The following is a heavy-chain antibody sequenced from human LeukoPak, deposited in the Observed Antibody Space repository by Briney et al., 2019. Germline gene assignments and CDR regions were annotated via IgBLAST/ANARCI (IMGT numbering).Heavy chain of an antibody. V-gene: IGHV3-9*01. CDR3: ATSARTYLGSSLDY. CDR1: GFTFDDYA. CDR2: ISWNSGSI. D-gene: IGHD2-15*01. J-gene: IGHJ4*02. Sequence: GGSLRLSCAASGFTFDDYAMHWVRQAPGKGLEWVSGISWNSGSIGYADSVKGRFTISRDNAKNSLYLQMNSLRAEDTALYYCATSARTYLGSSLDYWGQGTLVTVSS.